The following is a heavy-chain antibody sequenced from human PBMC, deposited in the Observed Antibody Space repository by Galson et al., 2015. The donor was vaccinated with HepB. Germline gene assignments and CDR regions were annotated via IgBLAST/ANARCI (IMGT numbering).Heavy chain of an antibody. J-gene: IGHJ6*02. CDR1: GYTFNSYG. D-gene: IGHD2/OR15-2a*01. V-gene: IGHV1-18*01. Sequence: KVSCKASGYTFNSYGVSWVRQAPGQGLQWMGWISPYNGNTDYIQRLKGRVTMTADTSTSTVYMELRSLRFDDTAVYYCARFLYDYSYYGMDVWGQGTTVTVSS. CDR2: ISPYNGNT. CDR3: ARFLYDYSYYGMDV.